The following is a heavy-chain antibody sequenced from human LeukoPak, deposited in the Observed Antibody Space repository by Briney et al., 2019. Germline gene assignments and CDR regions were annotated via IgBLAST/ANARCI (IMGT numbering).Heavy chain of an antibody. Sequence: GASVKVSFKASGYTFTSYGISWARQAPGQGLEWMGWISAYNGNTNYAQKLQGRVTMTTDTSTSTAYMELRSLRSDDTAVYYCARSPKSIAARQDYYYYYMDVWGKGTTVTVSS. V-gene: IGHV1-18*01. CDR2: ISAYNGNT. CDR3: ARSPKSIAARQDYYYYYMDV. J-gene: IGHJ6*03. D-gene: IGHD6-6*01. CDR1: GYTFTSYG.